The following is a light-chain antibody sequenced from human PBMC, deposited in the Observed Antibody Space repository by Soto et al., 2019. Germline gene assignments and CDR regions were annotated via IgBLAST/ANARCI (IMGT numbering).Light chain of an antibody. CDR3: QQRGTSIT. CDR1: QTVNTY. Sequence: IVLTQSPATLSLWPGETAVLSCRASQTVNTYLSWYQQRPGQAPRLLIYDASKRVPGIPARFSGSGSGTDFTLTISSLEPEDFALYSCQQRGTSITFGQGKRLEIE. V-gene: IGKV3-11*01. CDR2: DAS. J-gene: IGKJ5*01.